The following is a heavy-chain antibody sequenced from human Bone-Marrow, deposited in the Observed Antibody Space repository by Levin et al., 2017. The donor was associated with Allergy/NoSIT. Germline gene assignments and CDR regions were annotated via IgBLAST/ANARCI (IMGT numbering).Heavy chain of an antibody. CDR2: VYYSGST. CDR1: GTSITSNTYY. CDR3: ARTVNPLTGWFDP. J-gene: IGHJ5*02. Sequence: SCSVSGTSITSNTYYWGWIRQPPGKGLEWIATVYYSGSTYYNPSLESRVTISVDTSKSQFSLRLTSVTAADTAVYYCARTVNPLTGWFDPWGQGTLVTVSS. V-gene: IGHV4-39*01. D-gene: IGHD4-11*01.